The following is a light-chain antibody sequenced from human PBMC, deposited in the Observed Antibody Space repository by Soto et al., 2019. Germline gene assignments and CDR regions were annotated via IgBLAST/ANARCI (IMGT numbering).Light chain of an antibody. V-gene: IGKV2-28*01. CDR3: MQSLRTPYI. CDR2: VGS. J-gene: IGKJ2*01. CDR1: QSLLHLNVYHY. Sequence: DIVMTQSPLSLSVTPGEPASISCRSSQSLLHLNVYHYLDWYLQKPGQSPQLLIYVGSTRASGVPDRFSGSGSRTDFTLRITRVEAEDVWVYYCMQSLRTPYIFGQGTKLEIK.